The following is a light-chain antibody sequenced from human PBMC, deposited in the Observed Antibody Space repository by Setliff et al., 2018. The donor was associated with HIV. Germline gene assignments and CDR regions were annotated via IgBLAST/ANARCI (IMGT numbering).Light chain of an antibody. J-gene: IGLJ2*01. CDR3: AAWDDSLSGAV. V-gene: IGLV1-44*01. Sequence: QSVLTQPPSASGPPGQRVTISCSGSSSNIGINTVNWYQQVPGTAPKVLIYSNNHRPSGVPDRFSGSKSGTSAALAISGLQSEDEGDYYCAAWDDSLSGAVVGGGTK. CDR2: SNN. CDR1: SSNIGINT.